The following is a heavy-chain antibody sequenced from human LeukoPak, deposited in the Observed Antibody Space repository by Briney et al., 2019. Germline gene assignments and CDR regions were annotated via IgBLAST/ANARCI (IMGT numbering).Heavy chain of an antibody. Sequence: GGSLRLSCAASGFTFSDYYMSGIRQAPGKGLEGVSYISSSGSTIYYAHSVKGRFTTSRDNGTNSLYLQMNGLRAEETAVYYCARDVLMGVTGYWGQGTLVTVSS. CDR2: ISSSGSTI. CDR3: ARDVLMGVTGY. CDR1: GFTFSDYY. J-gene: IGHJ4*02. V-gene: IGHV3-11*04. D-gene: IGHD1-20*01.